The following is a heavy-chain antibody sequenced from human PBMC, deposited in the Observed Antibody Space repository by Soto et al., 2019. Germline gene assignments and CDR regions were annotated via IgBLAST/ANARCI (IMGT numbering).Heavy chain of an antibody. V-gene: IGHV1-69*02. CDR3: ARQYYYGSGSYYNVDYYYGMDV. D-gene: IGHD3-10*01. CDR2: IIPILGIA. Sequence: QVQLVQSGAEVKKPGSSVKVSCKASGGTFSSYTISWVRQAPGQGLEWMGRIIPILGIANYAQKFQGRVTITADKSQSXXYXEEXSLRSEDTAVYYCARQYYYGSGSYYNVDYYYGMDVWGQGTTVTVSS. J-gene: IGHJ6*02. CDR1: GGTFSSYT.